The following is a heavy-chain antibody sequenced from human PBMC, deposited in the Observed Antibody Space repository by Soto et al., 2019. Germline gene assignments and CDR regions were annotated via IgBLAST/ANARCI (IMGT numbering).Heavy chain of an antibody. J-gene: IGHJ6*02. V-gene: IGHV4-30-4*01. CDR3: ARVDSDEYYYYGMDV. CDR1: GGSISSGDYY. Sequence: ASETLSLTCTVSGGSISSGDYYWSRIRQPTGKGLEWIGYIYYSGSTYYNPSLKSRVTISVDTSKNQFSLKLSSVTAADTAVYYCARVDSDEYYYYGMDVWGQGTTVTVSS. CDR2: IYYSGST.